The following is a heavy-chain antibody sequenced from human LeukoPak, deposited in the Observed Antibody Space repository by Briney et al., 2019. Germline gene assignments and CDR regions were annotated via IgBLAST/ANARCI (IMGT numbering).Heavy chain of an antibody. CDR1: GGSISSYY. Sequence: SETLSLTCTVSGGSISSYYWSWIQQPPGKGLEWIGYIYYSGSTNYNPSLKSRVTISADTSKNQFSLKLSSVTAADTAVYYCARFGNYDILTGYYLYNWFDPWGQGTLVTVSS. CDR2: IYYSGST. D-gene: IGHD3-9*01. J-gene: IGHJ5*02. CDR3: ARFGNYDILTGYYLYNWFDP. V-gene: IGHV4-59*08.